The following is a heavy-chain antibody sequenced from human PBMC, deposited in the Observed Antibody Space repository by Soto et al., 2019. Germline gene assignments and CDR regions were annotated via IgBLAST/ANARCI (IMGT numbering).Heavy chain of an antibody. CDR1: GFTFSSYG. Sequence: GGSLRLSCAASGFTFSSYGMHWVRQAPGKGLEWVAVIWYDGSNKYYADSVKGRFTISRDNSKNTLYLQMNSLRAEDTAVYYCARDHQRRLRAIYGMDVWGQGTTVTVSS. CDR2: IWYDGSNK. CDR3: ARDHQRRLRAIYGMDV. D-gene: IGHD4-17*01. V-gene: IGHV3-33*01. J-gene: IGHJ6*02.